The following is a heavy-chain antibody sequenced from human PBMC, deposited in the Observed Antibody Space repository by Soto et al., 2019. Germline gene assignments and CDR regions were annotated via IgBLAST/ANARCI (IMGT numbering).Heavy chain of an antibody. J-gene: IGHJ4*02. CDR1: GYTFTSYA. V-gene: IGHV1-3*01. Sequence: QVQLVQSGAEVKKPGASVKVSCKASGYTFTSYAMHWVRQAPGQRLEWMGWINAGNGNTKYSQKFQGRVTITRDTPASTAYMELRSLRSEDTAVYYCAKDYYDSSGYYPPALLFDYWGQGTRVTVSS. D-gene: IGHD3-22*01. CDR2: INAGNGNT. CDR3: AKDYYDSSGYYPPALLFDY.